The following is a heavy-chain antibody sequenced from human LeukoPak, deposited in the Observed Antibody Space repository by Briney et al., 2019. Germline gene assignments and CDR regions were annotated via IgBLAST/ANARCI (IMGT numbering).Heavy chain of an antibody. D-gene: IGHD3-22*01. V-gene: IGHV3-23*01. Sequence: PGGSLRLSCAASGFTFSSYAMRWVRQAPGKGLEWVSVISGSGGSTYYADSVKGRFTISRDNSKNTLYLQMNSLRAEDTAVYYCAKKSSAIVVVTAYWGQGTLVTVSS. CDR2: ISGSGGST. J-gene: IGHJ4*02. CDR3: AKKSSAIVVVTAY. CDR1: GFTFSSYA.